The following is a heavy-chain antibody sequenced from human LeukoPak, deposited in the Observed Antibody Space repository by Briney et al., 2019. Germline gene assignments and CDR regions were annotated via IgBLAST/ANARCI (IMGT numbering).Heavy chain of an antibody. CDR2: IYPDDSDT. CDR1: GFNFTTSW. D-gene: IGHD1-1*01. CDR3: ARHRTDYNYYGMDV. J-gene: IGHJ6*02. Sequence: GESLKISCKGSGFNFTTSWIGWVRQMPGKGLEWMGIIYPDDSDTRYSLSFQGQVTISADKSISTAYLQWSSLKASDTAMYYCARHRTDYNYYGMDVWGQGTAVTVSS. V-gene: IGHV5-51*01.